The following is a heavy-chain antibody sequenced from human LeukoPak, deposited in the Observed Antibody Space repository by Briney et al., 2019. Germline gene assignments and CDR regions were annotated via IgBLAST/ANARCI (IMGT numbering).Heavy chain of an antibody. J-gene: IGHJ4*02. D-gene: IGHD1-26*01. Sequence: SGTLSLTCTVSGGCISGYYWSWIRQPPGKGLEWIGFISYSGGTNYNPSLKSRVTISVDTSKNQFSLKLNSVTAADTAVYYCARHGGSYTFDYWGQGTLVTVSS. CDR3: ARHGGSYTFDY. CDR2: ISYSGGT. V-gene: IGHV4-59*08. CDR1: GGCISGYY.